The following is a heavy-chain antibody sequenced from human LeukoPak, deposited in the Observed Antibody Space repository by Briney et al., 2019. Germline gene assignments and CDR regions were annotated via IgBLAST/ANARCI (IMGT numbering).Heavy chain of an antibody. CDR2: ISSSGFTT. Sequence: PGGSLRLSCAASGFIFGEHYMSWIRQAPGKGLECISYISSSGFTTYYADSVKGRFTISRDNAKDSLYLQMNSLRVEDTALYYCARNKERFDPWGQGTLVTVSS. V-gene: IGHV3-11*04. CDR3: ARNKERFDP. J-gene: IGHJ5*02. CDR1: GFIFGEHY.